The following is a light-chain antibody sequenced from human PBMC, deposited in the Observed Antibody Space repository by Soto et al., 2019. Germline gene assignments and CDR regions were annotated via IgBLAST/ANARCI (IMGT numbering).Light chain of an antibody. V-gene: IGKV3-11*01. CDR1: QSLSTF. J-gene: IGKJ5*01. Sequence: EIVLTQSPATLSLSPGERATLSCRASQSLSTFLAWYRQKPGQAPRLLIYDASNRASGIPPRFSGRGSWPDFTLTSSSLGPEHFATYYCQQRRKWPGTFRQGTRLEIK. CDR3: QQRRKWPGT. CDR2: DAS.